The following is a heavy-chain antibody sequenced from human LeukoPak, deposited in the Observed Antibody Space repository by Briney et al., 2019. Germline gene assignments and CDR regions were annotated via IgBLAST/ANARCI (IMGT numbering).Heavy chain of an antibody. D-gene: IGHD6-19*01. CDR2: ISYDGSNK. CDR1: GFTFSSYG. CDR3: AKDHPSGWFLDY. V-gene: IGHV3-30*18. Sequence: GRSLRLPCAASGFTFSSYGMHWVRQAPGKGLEWVAVISYDGSNKYYADSVKGRFTISRDNSKNTLYLQMNSLRAEDTAVYYCAKDHPSGWFLDYWGQGTLVTVSS. J-gene: IGHJ4*02.